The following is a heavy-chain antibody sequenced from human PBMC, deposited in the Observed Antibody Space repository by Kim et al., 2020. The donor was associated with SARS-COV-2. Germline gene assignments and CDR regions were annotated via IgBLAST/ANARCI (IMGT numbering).Heavy chain of an antibody. D-gene: IGHD3-10*01. V-gene: IGHV3-7*01. J-gene: IGHJ4*02. CDR1: EFIFTNYY. CDR3: ARNYYFYFDF. Sequence: GESLKISCTVPEFIFTNYYMTWVRQAPGKGLEWVANITPDGSGKFHVDSVNGRFTISRDNTKNSLDLQMNSLRAEDTAVYYCARNYYFYFDFWGQGTLVT. CDR2: ITPDGSGK.